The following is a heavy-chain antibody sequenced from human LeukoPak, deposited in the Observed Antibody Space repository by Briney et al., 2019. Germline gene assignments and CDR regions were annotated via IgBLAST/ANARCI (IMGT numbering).Heavy chain of an antibody. CDR3: ARHYYYDSSGYYPRV. D-gene: IGHD3-22*01. J-gene: IGHJ4*02. Sequence: SETLSLTCTVSGGSISSSSYYWGWIRQPPGKGLEWIGSIYYSGSTYYNPSRKIRVTIAVDTSKNQFSLKMSSVTAADTAVYYCARHYYYDSSGYYPRVWGQGTLVTVSS. CDR2: IYYSGST. CDR1: GGSISSSSYY. V-gene: IGHV4-39*01.